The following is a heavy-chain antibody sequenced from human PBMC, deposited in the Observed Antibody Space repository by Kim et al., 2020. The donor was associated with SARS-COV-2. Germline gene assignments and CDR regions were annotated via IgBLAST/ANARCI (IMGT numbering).Heavy chain of an antibody. CDR2: IDYSGST. CDR3: ATRLSKYRLFDY. CDR1: GGSVNTGTYY. D-gene: IGHD2-15*01. J-gene: IGHJ4*02. V-gene: IGHV4-39*01. Sequence: SETLSLTCTVSGGSVNTGTYYWGWIRQPPGKGLEWIGSIDYSGSTYYNPSLKSRVTITVDTSKNQFSLKLSSVTAADTALYYCATRLSKYRLFDYWGQGTLVTVSS.